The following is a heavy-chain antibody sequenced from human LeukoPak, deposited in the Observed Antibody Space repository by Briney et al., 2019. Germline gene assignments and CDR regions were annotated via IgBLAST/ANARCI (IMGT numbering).Heavy chain of an antibody. CDR2: INNDGSDT. D-gene: IGHD3-10*01. V-gene: IGHV3-74*01. CDR1: GLSFADSW. Sequence: GGSLRLSCAASGLSFADSWMHWVRQAPGKGLVWVSRINNDGSDTRYADSVRGRFTISRDNAKNTLYQQMNSLRAEDTAVYYCARVSGLGMNEYYQHWGQGTLVTVPS. CDR3: ARVSGLGMNEYYQH. J-gene: IGHJ1*01.